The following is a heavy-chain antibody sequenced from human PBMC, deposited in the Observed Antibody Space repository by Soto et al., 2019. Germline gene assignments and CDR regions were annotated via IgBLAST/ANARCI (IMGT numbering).Heavy chain of an antibody. D-gene: IGHD5-18*01. Sequence: ETLSLTCTVSGGSISSYYWSWIRQPPGKGLEWIGYIYYSGSTNYNPSLKSRVTISVDTSKNQFSLKLSSVTAADTAVYYCAREVVYTAMVNYYYMDVWGKGTTVTVS. CDR2: IYYSGST. CDR1: GGSISSYY. J-gene: IGHJ6*03. V-gene: IGHV4-59*01. CDR3: AREVVYTAMVNYYYMDV.